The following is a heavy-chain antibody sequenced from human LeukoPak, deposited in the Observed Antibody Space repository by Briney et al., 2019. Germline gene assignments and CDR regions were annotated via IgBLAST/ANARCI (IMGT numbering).Heavy chain of an antibody. CDR3: GRINQNYESTRFDP. CDR1: GYSISIGYY. J-gene: IGHJ5*02. D-gene: IGHD1-7*01. CDR2: IYHSGST. Sequence: PSETLSLTCTVSGYSISIGYYWGWIRPPPGKGLEWIGSIYHSGSTFYNPSLKTRVTLSVDTYKQQFCLKPSSVTAEDTAVYYCGRINQNYESTRFDPWGQGTLVTVSS. V-gene: IGHV4-38-2*02.